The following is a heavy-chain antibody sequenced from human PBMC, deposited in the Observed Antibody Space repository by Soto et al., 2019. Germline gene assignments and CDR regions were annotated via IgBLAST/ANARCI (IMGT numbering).Heavy chain of an antibody. J-gene: IGHJ4*02. Sequence: GGSLRLSCAASGFTFSNAWMIWVCQAPGKGLEWVGRIKSKSDGGTTDYAAPVKGRVAISRDDSSNTLYLQMNSLKTEDTAVYYCTTEHAVFGVVIVPFDYWGQGTLVTVSS. V-gene: IGHV3-15*01. D-gene: IGHD3-3*01. CDR3: TTEHAVFGVVIVPFDY. CDR2: IKSKSDGGTT. CDR1: GFTFSNAW.